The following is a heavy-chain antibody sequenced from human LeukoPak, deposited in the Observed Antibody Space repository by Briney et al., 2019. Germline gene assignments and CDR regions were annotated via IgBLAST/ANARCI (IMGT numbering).Heavy chain of an antibody. CDR1: GFTFTDYY. CDR3: ATDGGNHNFDY. Sequence: GASVKVSCKASGFTFTDYYLHWVRQAPGQGLEWMGRIILNNGAANYAQKFQGRVTLTRDTSISTAYMELSRQTSDDTAVYYGATDGGNHNFDYWGQGTLLTVSS. CDR2: IILNNGAA. D-gene: IGHD1-14*01. V-gene: IGHV1-2*06. J-gene: IGHJ4*02.